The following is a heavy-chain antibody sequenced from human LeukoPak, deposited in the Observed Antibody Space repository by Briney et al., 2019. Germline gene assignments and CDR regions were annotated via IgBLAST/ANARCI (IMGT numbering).Heavy chain of an antibody. CDR3: AREIIQLPGYDY. Sequence: SGGSLRLSCAASGFTVSSNYMSWVRQVPGKGLEWVSVIYSGGSTYYAGSVKGRFTISRDNSKNTLYLQMNSLRAEDTAVYYCAREIIQLPGYDYWGQGTLVTVSS. CDR1: GFTVSSNY. CDR2: IYSGGST. V-gene: IGHV3-53*01. J-gene: IGHJ4*02. D-gene: IGHD5-18*01.